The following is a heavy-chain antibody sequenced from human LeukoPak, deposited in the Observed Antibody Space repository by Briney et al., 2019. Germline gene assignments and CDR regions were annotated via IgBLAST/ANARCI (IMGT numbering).Heavy chain of an antibody. J-gene: IGHJ5*02. D-gene: IGHD5-12*01. CDR3: ARGVWLRFRVLGWFDP. CDR2: IYPGDSDT. V-gene: IGHV5-51*01. CDR1: GSGFTSYW. Sequence: GEALQISCKGSGSGFTSYWIGWGRQMPGKGREWMGIIYPGDSDTRYSPSFQGQITISADKSISPAYLQWSSLKASDTAMYYCARGVWLRFRVLGWFDPWGQGTLVTVSS.